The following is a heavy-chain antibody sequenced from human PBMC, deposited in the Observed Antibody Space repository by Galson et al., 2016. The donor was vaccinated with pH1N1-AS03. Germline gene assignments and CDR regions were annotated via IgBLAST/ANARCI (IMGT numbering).Heavy chain of an antibody. Sequence: PALVKPTQTLTLTCTFSGFSLTSSGVGVGWIRQPPGKAPEWLALIYWDDVKVYSPSLKSRLTITKDTSKNLVVLIVTDVDPVDAATYYCAHRLSRMHGLGFWGHGTTVTVSS. CDR3: AHRLSRMHGLGF. CDR2: IYWDDVK. CDR1: GFSLTSSGVG. J-gene: IGHJ6*02. D-gene: IGHD3-16*01. V-gene: IGHV2-5*02.